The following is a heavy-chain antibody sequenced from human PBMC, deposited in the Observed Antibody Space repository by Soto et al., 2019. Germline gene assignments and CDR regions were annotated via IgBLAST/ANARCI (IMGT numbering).Heavy chain of an antibody. CDR3: ASASGYDRPLDY. Sequence: ASVKVSCKASGYTFTSYYIHWVRQAPGQGLEWMGIINPSGGSTSYAQKFQGRVTMTRDTSTSTVYMELSSLRSEDTAVYYCASASGYDRPLDYWGQGTLVTVSS. CDR2: INPSGGST. CDR1: GYTFTSYY. V-gene: IGHV1-46*03. J-gene: IGHJ4*02. D-gene: IGHD5-12*01.